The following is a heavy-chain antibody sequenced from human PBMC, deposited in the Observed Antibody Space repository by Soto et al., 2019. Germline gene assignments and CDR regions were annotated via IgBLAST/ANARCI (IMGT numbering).Heavy chain of an antibody. J-gene: IGHJ6*02. Sequence: PSETLSLTCSVSGGSISRGDYYWSWIRQPPGKGLEWVGYIDYAGSTHYNPSLESRAIISVDTSKNQFSLKLSSVTAADTAVYYCARDTGFGSGLYYYYYGMDVWGQGTTVS. V-gene: IGHV4-30-4*02. CDR3: ARDTGFGSGLYYYYYGMDV. CDR2: IDYAGST. D-gene: IGHD3-10*01. CDR1: GGSISRGDYY.